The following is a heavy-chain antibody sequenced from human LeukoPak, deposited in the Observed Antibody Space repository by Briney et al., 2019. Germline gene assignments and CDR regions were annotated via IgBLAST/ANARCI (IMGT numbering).Heavy chain of an antibody. D-gene: IGHD2-15*01. CDR1: GGSISSYY. CDR2: IYTSGST. Sequence: SETLSLTCTVSGGSISSYYWGWIRQPAGKGLEWIGRIYTSGSTNYNPSLKSRVTMSVDTSKNQFSLKLSPVTAADTAVYYCVLTLGPERWYAFDIWGQGTMVTASS. CDR3: VLTLGPERWYAFDI. J-gene: IGHJ3*02. V-gene: IGHV4-4*07.